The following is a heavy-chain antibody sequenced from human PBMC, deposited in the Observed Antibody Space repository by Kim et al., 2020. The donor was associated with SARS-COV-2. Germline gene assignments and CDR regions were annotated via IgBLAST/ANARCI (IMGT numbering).Heavy chain of an antibody. J-gene: IGHJ4*02. Sequence: GGSLRLSCAASGFTFSSYEMNWVRQAPGKGLEWVSYISSSGSTIYYADSVKGRFTISRDNAKNSLYLQMNSLRAEDTAVYYCARELRGIVGATTTRYDYWGQGTLVTVSS. CDR2: ISSSGSTI. V-gene: IGHV3-48*03. D-gene: IGHD1-26*01. CDR1: GFTFSSYE. CDR3: ARELRGIVGATTTRYDY.